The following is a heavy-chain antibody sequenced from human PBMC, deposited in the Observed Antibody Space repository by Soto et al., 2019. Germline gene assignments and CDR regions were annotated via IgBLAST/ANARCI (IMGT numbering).Heavy chain of an antibody. J-gene: IGHJ4*02. V-gene: IGHV3-23*01. Sequence: GGSLRLSCAASGFTFSSYAMSWVRQAPGKGLEWVSAISGSGGSTYYADSVKGRFTISRDEAQHSVYLQMNSLRAEDTAVYYCARDQFWAFDYWGQGTPVTVSS. CDR3: ARDQFWAFDY. CDR1: GFTFSSYA. D-gene: IGHD7-27*01. CDR2: ISGSGGST.